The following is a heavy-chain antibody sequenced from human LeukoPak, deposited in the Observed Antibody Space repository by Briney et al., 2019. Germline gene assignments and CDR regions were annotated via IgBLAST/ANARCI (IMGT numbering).Heavy chain of an antibody. J-gene: IGHJ4*02. D-gene: IGHD2-2*02. CDR1: GGSISSYY. CDR3: ARVRYCSSTSCYRYYFDY. V-gene: IGHV4-59*12. CDR2: IYYSGST. Sequence: SETLSLTCTVSGGSISSYYWSWIRQPPGKGLEWIGYIYYSGSTNYNPSLKSRVTISVDTSKNQFSLKLSSVTAADTAVYYCARVRYCSSTSCYRYYFDYWGQGTLVTVSS.